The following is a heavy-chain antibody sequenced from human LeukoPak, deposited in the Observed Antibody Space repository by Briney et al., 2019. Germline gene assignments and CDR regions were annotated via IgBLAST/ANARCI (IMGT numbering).Heavy chain of an antibody. CDR3: ARDPNWRSGY. V-gene: IGHV3-23*01. Sequence: GGSLRLSCAASGFTFSNYVMIWVRQAPGKGLEWVSIIGTSGGDIHYADSVKGRFSISRDNSKNTLSLQMNSLRVDDTAVYYCARDPNWRSGYWGQGTLVTVSS. CDR1: GFTFSNYV. J-gene: IGHJ4*02. D-gene: IGHD7-27*01. CDR2: IGTSGGDI.